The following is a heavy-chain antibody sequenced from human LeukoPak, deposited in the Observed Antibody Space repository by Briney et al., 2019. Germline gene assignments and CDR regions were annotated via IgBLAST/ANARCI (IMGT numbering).Heavy chain of an antibody. D-gene: IGHD2-2*01. J-gene: IGHJ5*02. Sequence: RVSGPTLVNPTQALTLTCTFSGFSLSTSGVGVGWIRQPPGKALEWLALIYWNDDKRYSPSLKSRLTITKDTSKNQVVLTMTNMDPVDTATYYCAHRRPYCSSTSCCIQYNWFDPWGQGTLVTVSS. CDR1: GFSLSTSGVG. V-gene: IGHV2-5*01. CDR3: AHRRPYCSSTSCCIQYNWFDP. CDR2: IYWNDDK.